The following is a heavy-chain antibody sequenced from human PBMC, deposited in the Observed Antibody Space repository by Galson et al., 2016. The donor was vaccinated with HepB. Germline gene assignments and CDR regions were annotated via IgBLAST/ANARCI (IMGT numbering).Heavy chain of an antibody. CDR3: ARQGFCSGSNCRGVSFDI. CDR1: GYSFTKHW. J-gene: IGHJ3*02. D-gene: IGHD2-15*01. CDR2: IDPSDSYT. V-gene: IGHV5-10-1*01. Sequence: QSGAEVKKPGESLKISCKVSGYSFTKHWIDWVRQMPGKGLEWMGRIDPSDSYTNYGPTFQGHVTISTDRATNTASLQWSSLKVSDTGIYFCARQGFCSGSNCRGVSFDIWGQGTTVTVSS.